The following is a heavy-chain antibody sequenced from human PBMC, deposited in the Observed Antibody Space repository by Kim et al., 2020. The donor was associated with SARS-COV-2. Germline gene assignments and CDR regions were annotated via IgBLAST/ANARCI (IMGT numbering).Heavy chain of an antibody. V-gene: IGHV3-7*04. D-gene: IGHD1-1*01. CDR3: ARAMIVTGTY. J-gene: IGHJ4*01. CDR2: IKKDGSEK. CDR1: GFTFSDYW. Sequence: GGSLRLSCEASGFTFSDYWMTWVRQAPGKGLEWVANIKKDGSEKFYGDSVKGRFTISRDNAQTSLFLQMDSLTVEDTAVYYCARAMIVTGTYWG.